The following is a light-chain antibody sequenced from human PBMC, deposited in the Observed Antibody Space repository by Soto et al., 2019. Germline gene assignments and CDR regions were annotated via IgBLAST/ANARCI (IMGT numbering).Light chain of an antibody. J-gene: IGKJ5*01. CDR2: GAS. Sequence: EIVLTQSPGTLSLFPGERATLSCRASESLTTRYLAWYQQKPSQAPRLLIYGASSRVTGITDRVSGSGYGTALNLTISRLEPEDFAVYSCQQYGSASTFGQGIRLEI. CDR1: ESLTTRY. CDR3: QQYGSAST. V-gene: IGKV3-20*01.